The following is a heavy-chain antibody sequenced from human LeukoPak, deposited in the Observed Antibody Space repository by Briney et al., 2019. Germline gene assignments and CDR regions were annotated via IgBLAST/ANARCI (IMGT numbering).Heavy chain of an antibody. Sequence: PGGSLRLSCSASGFTFSRYSMHWVRQAPGKGLEYVSVISSNGGSTYYADSVKGRFTISRDNSKNTVYLQMNSLRAEDTAVYYCAKRGGYETMAAFDYWGQGTLVTVSS. V-gene: IGHV3-64*04. CDR3: AKRGGYETMAAFDY. J-gene: IGHJ4*02. D-gene: IGHD3-10*01. CDR2: ISSNGGST. CDR1: GFTFSRYS.